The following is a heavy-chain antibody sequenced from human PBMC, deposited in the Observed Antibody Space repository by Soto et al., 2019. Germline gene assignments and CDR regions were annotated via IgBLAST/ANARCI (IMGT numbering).Heavy chain of an antibody. V-gene: IGHV1-2*02. CDR3: ARLMHYSHSGGSSHSRFDM. D-gene: IGHD2-21*01. CDR2: INLYSGGA. CDR1: GYTFTDYF. J-gene: IGHJ3*02. Sequence: QVQLVQSGAEVKKPGASVKVSCEASGYTFTDYFIHWVRQAPGQGLEWIGWINLYSGGADLSQKFQGRVTLTRDTSIRTAYMEVSSLRSDDTAVFYCARLMHYSHSGGSSHSRFDMWGQGTLVTVSS.